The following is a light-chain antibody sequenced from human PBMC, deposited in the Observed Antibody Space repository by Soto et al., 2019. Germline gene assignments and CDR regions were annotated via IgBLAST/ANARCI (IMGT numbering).Light chain of an antibody. Sequence: DIQLTQSPLSLSASVGDRVTITCQASQGVGKFLNWFQQKSGEAPKLLIYDASHLESGVPVRFSGSGSGAAFTLTMSSLQPEDFATYYCQQYDSPPPTFGGGTKVDMK. J-gene: IGKJ4*01. V-gene: IGKV1-33*01. CDR1: QGVGKF. CDR2: DAS. CDR3: QQYDSPPPT.